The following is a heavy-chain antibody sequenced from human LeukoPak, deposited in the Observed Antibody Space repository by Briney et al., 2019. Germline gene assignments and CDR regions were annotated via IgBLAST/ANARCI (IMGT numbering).Heavy chain of an antibody. CDR2: IIPIFGTA. V-gene: IGHV1-69*13. CDR3: ARSIAVAGYFDY. D-gene: IGHD6-19*01. Sequence: SVKVSCKASGGTFSSYAISWVRQAPGQGLEWMGGIIPIFGTANYAQKFQGRVTITADESTSAAYMELSSLRSEDTAVYYCARSIAVAGYFDYWGQGTLVTVSS. J-gene: IGHJ4*02. CDR1: GGTFSSYA.